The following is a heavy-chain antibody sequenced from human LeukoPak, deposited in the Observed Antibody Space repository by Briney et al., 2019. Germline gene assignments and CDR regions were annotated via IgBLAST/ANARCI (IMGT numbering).Heavy chain of an antibody. CDR3: ARRGTGHGMDV. CDR1: GFTFNNYW. J-gene: IGHJ6*02. Sequence: GGSLRLSCAASGFTFNNYWIHWVRQVPGKGLVWVSRINNDGSSASYVDSVKGRFTISRDNAKNTLFLQMNSLRAEDTAVFYCARRGTGHGMDVWGQGTTVTVSS. D-gene: IGHD1-1*01. V-gene: IGHV3-74*01. CDR2: INNDGSSA.